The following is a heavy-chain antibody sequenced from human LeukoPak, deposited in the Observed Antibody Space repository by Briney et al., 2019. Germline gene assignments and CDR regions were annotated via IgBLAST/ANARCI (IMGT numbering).Heavy chain of an antibody. Sequence: SETLSLTCAVYGGSLSGYYWSLIRQPPGKGLEWIGEINHSGSTNYNPSLKSRVTISIDTSKNQFSLKLSSVTAADTAVYYCARGDPYYYGSGSYSPYYFDYWGQGTLVTVSS. CDR1: GGSLSGYY. CDR2: INHSGST. J-gene: IGHJ4*02. D-gene: IGHD3-10*01. V-gene: IGHV4-34*01. CDR3: ARGDPYYYGSGSYSPYYFDY.